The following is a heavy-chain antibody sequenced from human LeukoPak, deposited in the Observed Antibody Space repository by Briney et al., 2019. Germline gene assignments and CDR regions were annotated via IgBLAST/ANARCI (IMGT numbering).Heavy chain of an antibody. D-gene: IGHD3-10*01. Sequence: SVKVSCKASGGTFSSYAISWVRQAPGQGLEWMGRIIPILGIANYAQKFQGRVTITADKSTSTAYMELSSLRSEDTAVYYCARGLIGYGSGSHNYYYHMDVWGKGTTVTVSS. CDR2: IIPILGIA. V-gene: IGHV1-69*04. CDR1: GGTFSSYA. J-gene: IGHJ6*03. CDR3: ARGLIGYGSGSHNYYYHMDV.